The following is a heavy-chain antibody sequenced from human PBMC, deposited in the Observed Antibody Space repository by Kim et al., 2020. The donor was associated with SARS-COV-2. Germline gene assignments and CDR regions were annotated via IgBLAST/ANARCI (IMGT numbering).Heavy chain of an antibody. CDR3: ARGGEVSRASESYVDF. J-gene: IGHJ4*02. V-gene: IGHV3-74*01. CDR2: ITSDGSTT. CDR1: GFTFSSYW. Sequence: GGSLRLSCAASGFTFSSYWMMWVRQAPGKGLEWVSRITSDGSTTNYVDSVKGRFTISRDNAKNTLYLQMNSLRGEDTALYYCARGGEVSRASESYVDFWGQGILVTVSS. D-gene: IGHD2-21*01.